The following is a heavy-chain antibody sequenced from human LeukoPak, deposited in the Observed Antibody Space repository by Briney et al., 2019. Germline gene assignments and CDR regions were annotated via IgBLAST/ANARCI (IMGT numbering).Heavy chain of an antibody. CDR1: GGSISSGGYY. CDR2: IYHSGST. CDR3: ARDPGYMDV. V-gene: IGHV4-30-2*01. J-gene: IGHJ6*03. D-gene: IGHD3-10*01. Sequence: RSSETLSLTCTVSGGSISSGGYYWSWIRQPPGKGLEWIGYIYHSGSTYYNPSLKSRVTISVDRSKNQFSLKLSSVTAADTAVYYCARDPGYMDVWGKGTTVTVSS.